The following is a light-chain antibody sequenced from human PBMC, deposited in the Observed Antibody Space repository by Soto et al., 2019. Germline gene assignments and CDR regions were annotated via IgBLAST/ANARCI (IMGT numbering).Light chain of an antibody. Sequence: QSVLTQPASVSGSPGQSITISCTGTSSDIGAYNYVSWYQQHSGKAPKLMIYEVSNRPSGISDRFSGFKSANTAYLTISGVQPEDEADYHCSSYTTIKTVVFGGGTKVTVL. CDR3: SSYTTIKTVV. V-gene: IGLV2-14*01. CDR1: SSDIGAYNY. J-gene: IGLJ2*01. CDR2: EVS.